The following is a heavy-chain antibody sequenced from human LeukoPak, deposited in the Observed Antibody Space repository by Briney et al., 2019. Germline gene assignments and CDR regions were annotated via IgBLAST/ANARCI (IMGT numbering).Heavy chain of an antibody. CDR3: ARNGTNNYFDY. CDR1: GFSISSGYY. V-gene: IGHV4-38-2*01. D-gene: IGHD2-2*01. Sequence: SETLSLTCAVSGFSISSGYYWGWIRQPPGKGLEWIGSIYHSGSTHYNPYLKSRVTISVDTSKNQFSLKLSSVTAADTAVYYCARNGTNNYFDYWGQGTLVTVSS. J-gene: IGHJ4*02. CDR2: IYHSGST.